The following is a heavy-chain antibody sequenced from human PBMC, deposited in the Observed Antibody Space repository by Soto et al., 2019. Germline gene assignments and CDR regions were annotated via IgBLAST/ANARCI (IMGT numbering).Heavy chain of an antibody. Sequence: EVQLVESGGGLVQPGGSLRLSCAASGFTVSSNYMSWVRQAPGKGLEWVSVIYSGGSTYYADSVKGRFTISRDNSKNTLYLQMNSLRAEDTAVYYCARESVIAAACPHMDVWGKGTTVTVSS. CDR1: GFTVSSNY. D-gene: IGHD6-13*01. CDR3: ARESVIAAACPHMDV. CDR2: IYSGGST. V-gene: IGHV3-66*01. J-gene: IGHJ6*03.